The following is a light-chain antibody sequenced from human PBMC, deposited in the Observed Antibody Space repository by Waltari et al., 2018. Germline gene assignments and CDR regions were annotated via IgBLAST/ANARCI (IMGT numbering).Light chain of an antibody. CDR3: QQLNNYLWT. Sequence: DIQLTQSPSFLSASVGDIVTITCRASQGIITYLAWYQQKPGKAPKLLIYAASPLQSGVPSRVSGSGSGTEFTLTISSLQPEDCAIYYCQQLNNYLWTFGQGTEVEIK. J-gene: IGKJ1*01. CDR2: AAS. V-gene: IGKV1-9*01. CDR1: QGIITY.